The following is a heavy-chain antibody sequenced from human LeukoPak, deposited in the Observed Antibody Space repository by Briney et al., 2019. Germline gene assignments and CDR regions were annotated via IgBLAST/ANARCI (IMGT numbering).Heavy chain of an antibody. D-gene: IGHD6-13*01. CDR2: IFYTGST. Sequence: PSETLSLTCTVSGGSISNYYWSWIRQPPGKALEWIGYIFYTGSTSYNPSLKSRVTISVDTSQNQFSLRLSAVTAAATAVYYCATVSAAAGSNWFDPWGQGTLVTVSS. V-gene: IGHV4-59*01. CDR1: GGSISNYY. J-gene: IGHJ5*02. CDR3: ATVSAAAGSNWFDP.